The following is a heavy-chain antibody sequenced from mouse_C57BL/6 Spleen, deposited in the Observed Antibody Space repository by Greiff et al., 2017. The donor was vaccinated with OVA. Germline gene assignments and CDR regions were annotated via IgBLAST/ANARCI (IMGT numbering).Heavy chain of an antibody. J-gene: IGHJ4*01. CDR1: GYSITSGYY. V-gene: IGHV3-6*01. D-gene: IGHD1-1*01. Sequence: ESGPGLVKPSQSLSLTCSVTGYSITSGYYWNWIRQFPGNKLEWMGYISYDGSNNYNPSLKNRISITRDTSKNQFFLKLNSVTTEDTATYYCARGPYYGSLDYWGQGTSVTVSS. CDR3: ARGPYYGSLDY. CDR2: ISYDGSN.